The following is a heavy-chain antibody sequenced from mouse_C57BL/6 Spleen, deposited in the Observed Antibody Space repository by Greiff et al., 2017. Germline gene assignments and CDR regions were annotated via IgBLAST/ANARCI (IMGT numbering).Heavy chain of an antibody. J-gene: IGHJ2*01. Sequence: VQLQQPGAELVRPGSSVKLSCKASGYTFTSYWMHWVKQRPIQGLEWIGNIDTSDSETHYNQKFKDKATLTVDKSSSTAYMQLSSLTSEDSAVYYCARTGTRDYFDYWGQGTTLTVSS. V-gene: IGHV1-52*01. CDR2: IDTSDSET. CDR3: ARTGTRDYFDY. D-gene: IGHD4-1*01. CDR1: GYTFTSYW.